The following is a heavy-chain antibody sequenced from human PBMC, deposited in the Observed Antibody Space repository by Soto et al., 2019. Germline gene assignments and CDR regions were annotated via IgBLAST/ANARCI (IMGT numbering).Heavy chain of an antibody. CDR2: IIPIFGTA. CDR3: ATARRPKIYGWFDR. Sequence: SVKVSCKASGGTFSSYAISWVRQAPGQGLEWMGGIIPIFGTANYAQKFQGRVTITADESTSTAYMELSSLRSEDTAVYYCATARRPKIYGWFDRSGRGTLVTFSS. J-gene: IGHJ5*02. D-gene: IGHD4-17*01. CDR1: GGTFSSYA. V-gene: IGHV1-69*13.